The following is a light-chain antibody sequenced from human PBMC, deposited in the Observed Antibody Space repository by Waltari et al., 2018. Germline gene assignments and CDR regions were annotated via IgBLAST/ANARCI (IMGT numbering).Light chain of an antibody. CDR2: GKN. CDR1: NLRTFY. V-gene: IGLV3-19*01. Sequence: SSELTQDPAVSVALGQPVRITCQGANLRTFYVSWFQQKPGQAPALVIYGKNNRPSGIPDRFSASSSGSTASLTIIGAQAEDEADYYCHSRDSSGDVLIGGGTKLTVL. J-gene: IGLJ2*01. CDR3: HSRDSSGDVL.